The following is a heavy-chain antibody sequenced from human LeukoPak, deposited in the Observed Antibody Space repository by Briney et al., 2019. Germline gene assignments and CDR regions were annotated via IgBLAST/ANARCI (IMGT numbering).Heavy chain of an antibody. V-gene: IGHV4-39*07. CDR1: GGSISSSSYY. CDR3: ARENSMARVTDY. CDR2: IYYSGST. D-gene: IGHD2-21*02. J-gene: IGHJ4*02. Sequence: SETLSLTCTVSGGSISSSSYYWGWIRQPPGKGLEWIGSIYYSGSTNYNPSLKSRVTISVDTSKNQFSLKLSSVTAADTAVYYCARENSMARVTDYWGQGTLVTVSS.